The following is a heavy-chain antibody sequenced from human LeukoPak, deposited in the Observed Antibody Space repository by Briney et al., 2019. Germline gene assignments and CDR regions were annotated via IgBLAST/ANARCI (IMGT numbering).Heavy chain of an antibody. CDR2: IKTDGSSA. CDR1: GFSFSSYW. V-gene: IGHV3-74*01. Sequence: GGSLRLSCAASGFSFSSYWMHWVRQAPGKGLVWVSRIKTDGSSATYADSVKGRFTISRDNAKNSLYLQMNSLRAEDTAVYYCARDAPYIVVVPAAIDYWGQGTLVTVSS. D-gene: IGHD2-2*01. CDR3: ARDAPYIVVVPAAIDY. J-gene: IGHJ4*02.